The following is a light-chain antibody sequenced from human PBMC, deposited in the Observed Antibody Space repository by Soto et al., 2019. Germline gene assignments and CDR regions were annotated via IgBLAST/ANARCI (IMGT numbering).Light chain of an antibody. Sequence: LMTQSPATLSVSAGERATLSCRASQSVNGDLAWYQQKPGQSPRLLIYGASTRATGIPARFSGSGSGTEFTLTITSLQSADFEVYYCQQYTNSPLIFGQGTRLEIK. CDR2: GAS. CDR1: QSVNGD. CDR3: QQYTNSPLI. V-gene: IGKV3-15*01. J-gene: IGKJ5*01.